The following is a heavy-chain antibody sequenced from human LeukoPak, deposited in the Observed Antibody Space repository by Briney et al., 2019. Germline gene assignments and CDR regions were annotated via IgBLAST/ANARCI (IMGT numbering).Heavy chain of an antibody. D-gene: IGHD3-10*01. J-gene: IGHJ4*02. V-gene: IGHV4-34*01. Sequence: SETLSLTCAVSGGPFSGYFWSWIRRSSGKGLEWIGEIHNSGTTNYNPSLNSRVTISEDTSKNQFYLNLSSVTAADTAVYYCARRYYYNLGSFPFDFWGQGTLVTVPS. CDR1: GGPFSGYF. CDR2: IHNSGTT. CDR3: ARRYYYNLGSFPFDF.